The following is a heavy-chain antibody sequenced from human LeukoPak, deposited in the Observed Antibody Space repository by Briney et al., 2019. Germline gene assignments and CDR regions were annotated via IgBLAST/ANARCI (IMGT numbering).Heavy chain of an antibody. V-gene: IGHV4-4*02. CDR1: GDSIASIDW. D-gene: IGHD6-25*01. CDR3: AEATGEAAAARH. CDR2: IYHSGSP. J-gene: IGHJ1*01. Sequence: PSGTLSLTCAVSGDSIASIDWWSWVRQAPGKGLEWIGEIYHSGSPNYNPSLQGRVTMSVDKSKTQFSLTLTSVTAADTAVYYCAEATGEAAAARHWGPGTLVTVSS.